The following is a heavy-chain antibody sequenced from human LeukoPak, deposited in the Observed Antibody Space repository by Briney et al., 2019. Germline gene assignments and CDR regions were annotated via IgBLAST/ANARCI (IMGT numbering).Heavy chain of an antibody. D-gene: IGHD4-11*01. Sequence: GESLKISCKGSGYSFTSYWIGWVRQMPGKGLEGMGIIYPGDSDTRYSPSFQGQVTISADKSSSTAYLQWSSLKASDTAMYYCARLSVTTYYYYYYMDVWGKGTTVTVSS. V-gene: IGHV5-51*01. J-gene: IGHJ6*03. CDR3: ARLSVTTYYYYYYMDV. CDR1: GYSFTSYW. CDR2: IYPGDSDT.